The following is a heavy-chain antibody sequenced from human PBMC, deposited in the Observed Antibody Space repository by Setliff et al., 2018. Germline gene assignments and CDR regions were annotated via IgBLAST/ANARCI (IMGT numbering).Heavy chain of an antibody. J-gene: IGHJ6*03. CDR1: GFTFSRYD. CDR2: TAAAGDT. CDR3: ARSSVVGGYSTTYYFDYMDV. Sequence: GGSLRLSCAAYGFTFSRYDIHWVRQVTGKGLEWVSGTAAAGDTYYADSVKGRFTIARENAKNSFYLQMNSLTAGDTAVYYCARSSVVGGYSTTYYFDYMDVWGKGTTVTVSS. V-gene: IGHV3-13*04. D-gene: IGHD3-3*01.